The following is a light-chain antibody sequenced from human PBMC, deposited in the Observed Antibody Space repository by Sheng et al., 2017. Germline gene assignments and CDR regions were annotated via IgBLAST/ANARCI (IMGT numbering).Light chain of an antibody. J-gene: IGLJ3*02. CDR1: SGHSNYA. CDR3: QTWGTGIRV. CDR2: VNNDGTH. V-gene: IGLV4-69*01. Sequence: QLVLTQSPSASASLGASVKLTCTLSSGHSNYAIAWHQQQPEKGPRYLMKVNNDGTHNKGDGIPDRFSGSNSGAERYLTISSLQSEDEADYYCQTWGTGIRVFGGGTKLTVL.